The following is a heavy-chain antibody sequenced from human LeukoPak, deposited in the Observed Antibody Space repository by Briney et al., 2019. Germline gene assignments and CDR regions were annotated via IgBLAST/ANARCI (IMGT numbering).Heavy chain of an antibody. D-gene: IGHD5-18*01. CDR2: ISGPGGNT. CDR3: AKSARGYSYGDFAY. CDR1: GFIFSDYA. V-gene: IGHV3-23*01. J-gene: IGHJ4*02. Sequence: GGSLRLSCVASGFIFSDYAMNWVRQAPGKGLEWVSSISGPGGNTYYADSVKGRFTVSRDNSKNTLYLQTTSLRAEETALYYCAKSARGYSYGDFAYWGQGTLVTVSS.